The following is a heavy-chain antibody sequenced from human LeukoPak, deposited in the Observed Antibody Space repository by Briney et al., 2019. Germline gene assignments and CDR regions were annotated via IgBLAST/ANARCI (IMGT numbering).Heavy chain of an antibody. CDR1: GFTFSDSA. Sequence: PGGSLRLSCAASGFTFSDSAMNWVRQASGQGLEWVGHIRGKTISYATAYADPARGRFTISRDDSKNTAHLQMNSLKTEDTAVYYCTGGSGWYSPDYWGQGTLVTVSS. D-gene: IGHD6-19*01. V-gene: IGHV3-73*01. CDR3: TGGSGWYSPDY. J-gene: IGHJ4*02. CDR2: IRGKTISYAT.